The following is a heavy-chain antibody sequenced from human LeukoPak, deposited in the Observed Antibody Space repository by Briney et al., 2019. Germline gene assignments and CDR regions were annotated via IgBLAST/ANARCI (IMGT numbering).Heavy chain of an antibody. V-gene: IGHV3-33*01. Sequence: PGGSLRLSCVVPGITFSNNGMHWVRQAPGKGLEWMAIIWYDGSYKYYADSVKGRFTISRDNSKNTLYLQVNSLTAEDTAVYYCARGNSDAFDIWGHGTMVTVSS. CDR3: ARGNSDAFDI. D-gene: IGHD4-23*01. CDR2: IWYDGSYK. J-gene: IGHJ3*02. CDR1: GITFSNNG.